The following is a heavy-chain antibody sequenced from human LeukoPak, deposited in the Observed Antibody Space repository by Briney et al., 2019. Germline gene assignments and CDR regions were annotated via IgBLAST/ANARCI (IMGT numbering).Heavy chain of an antibody. J-gene: IGHJ6*04. CDR1: GFSFSDYY. CDR3: AELGITMIGGV. CDR2: ISSSTTI. Sequence: PGGSLRLSCAASGFSFSDYYMSWIRQAPGKGLEWVSHISSSTTIYYADSVKGRFTISRDNAKNSLYLQMNSLRAEDTAVYYCAELGITMIGGVWGKGTTVTISS. D-gene: IGHD3-10*02. V-gene: IGHV3-69-1*02.